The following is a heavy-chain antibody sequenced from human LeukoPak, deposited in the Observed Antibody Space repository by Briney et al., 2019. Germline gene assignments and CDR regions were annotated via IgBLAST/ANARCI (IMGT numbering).Heavy chain of an antibody. CDR3: VRGSLASGVVVYYYYYLDV. CDR2: IRYEGRHK. J-gene: IGHJ6*03. V-gene: IGHV3-30*02. CDR1: EFTFGNHG. Sequence: GGSLRLSCAASEFTFGNHGMHWVRQGPGKGLEWVAFIRYEGRHKYYADSVKGRFTISRDNAKNSLYLQMNSLRAEDTAVYYCVRGSLASGVVVYYYYYLDVWGKGTTVTVSS. D-gene: IGHD3-3*01.